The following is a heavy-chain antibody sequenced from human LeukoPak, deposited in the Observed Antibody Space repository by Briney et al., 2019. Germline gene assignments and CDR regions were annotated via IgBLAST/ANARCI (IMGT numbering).Heavy chain of an antibody. CDR2: INPSGGST. CDR1: GYTLTSYF. Sequence: ASVKVSFKASGYTLTSYFIHWVRQAPGQGLEWMGIINPSGGSTNYAQKFQGRVTMTRDTSTSTVYMELSSLRSEDTAVYYCARDQDWNYAFDIWGQGTMVTVSS. J-gene: IGHJ3*02. CDR3: ARDQDWNYAFDI. V-gene: IGHV1-46*01. D-gene: IGHD1-7*01.